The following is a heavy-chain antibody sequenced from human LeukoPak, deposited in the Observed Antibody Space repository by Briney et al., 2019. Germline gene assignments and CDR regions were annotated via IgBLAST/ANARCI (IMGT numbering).Heavy chain of an antibody. CDR1: GFTFSSYA. J-gene: IGHJ3*02. CDR2: ISGSGGST. D-gene: IGHD5-18*01. Sequence: PGGSLRLSCAASGFTFSSYAMSWVRQAPGKGLEWVSAISGSGGSTYYADSVKGRFTISRDNSKNTLYLQMNSLRAEDTAVYYCAGDTAMVNTREIGAFDIWGQGTMVTVSS. CDR3: AGDTAMVNTREIGAFDI. V-gene: IGHV3-23*01.